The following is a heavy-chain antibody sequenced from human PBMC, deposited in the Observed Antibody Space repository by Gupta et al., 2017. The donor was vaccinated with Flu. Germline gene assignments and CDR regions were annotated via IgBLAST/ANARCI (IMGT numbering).Heavy chain of an antibody. CDR3: ASPLRIAARYVAFDI. CDR2: IIPIFGTA. CDR1: RGTFSSYA. V-gene: IGHV1-69*01. D-gene: IGHD6-6*01. Sequence: QVQLVQSGAEVNKPGSSVKVSCKASRGTFSSYAIIWVRQAPGQGLEWMGGIIPIFGTANYAQKFQGRVTITADESTSTAYMELSSLRSEDTAVDYCASPLRIAARYVAFDIWGQGTMVTGSS. J-gene: IGHJ3*02.